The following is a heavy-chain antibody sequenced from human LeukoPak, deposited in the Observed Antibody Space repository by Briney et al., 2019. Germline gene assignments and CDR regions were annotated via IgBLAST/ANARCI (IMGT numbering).Heavy chain of an antibody. Sequence: GGSLRLSCAASGFTFSSYSMNWFRQAPGKGLEWVSSISSSSYIYYADSVKGRFTISRDNAKNSLYLQMNSLRAEDTAVYYCVLGRSRSFDYWGQGTLVTVSS. V-gene: IGHV3-21*01. CDR3: VLGRSRSFDY. CDR2: ISSSSYI. J-gene: IGHJ4*02. CDR1: GFTFSSYS. D-gene: IGHD6-13*01.